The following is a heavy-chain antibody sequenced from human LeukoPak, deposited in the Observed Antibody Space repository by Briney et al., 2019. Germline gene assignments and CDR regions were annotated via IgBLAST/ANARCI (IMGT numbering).Heavy chain of an antibody. CDR3: ARGSSSWYAGIGYYGMDV. D-gene: IGHD6-13*01. CDR1: GYTFTSYG. Sequence: ASVKVSCKASGYTFTSYGISWVRQAPGQGLEWMGWISAYNGNTNYAQKLQGRVTMTTDTSTSTAYMELRSLGSDDTAVYYCARGSSSWYAGIGYYGMDVWGQGTTVTVSS. V-gene: IGHV1-18*01. CDR2: ISAYNGNT. J-gene: IGHJ6*02.